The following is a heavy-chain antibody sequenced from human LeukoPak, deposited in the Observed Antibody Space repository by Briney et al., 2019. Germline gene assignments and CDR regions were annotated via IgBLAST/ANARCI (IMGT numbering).Heavy chain of an antibody. V-gene: IGHV5-51*01. J-gene: IGHJ4*02. CDR2: IYPGDSDT. CDR1: GYSFTSYW. CDR3: ARQVAVGLVAFDY. Sequence: GGSPKISGKASGYSFTSYWSGWVRQMHGKGLGWMGIIYPGDSDTRYSPSFQGQVTISADKSISTAYLQWSSLKASDTAMYYCARQVAVGLVAFDYWGQGTLVTVSS. D-gene: IGHD6-19*01.